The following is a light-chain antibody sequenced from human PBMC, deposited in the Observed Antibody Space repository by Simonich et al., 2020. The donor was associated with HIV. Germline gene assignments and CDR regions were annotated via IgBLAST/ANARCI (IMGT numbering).Light chain of an antibody. V-gene: IGKV3-15*01. CDR3: QQYNNWPYT. J-gene: IGKJ2*01. Sequence: EIVMTQSPATLSVSPGERATLSCRASHSVSSNFAWYQQKPGQAPRILIYDASTRATGIPARFSGSGSGTEFTLTISSMQSEDFAVYYCQQYNNWPYTFGQGTKLEIK. CDR2: DAS. CDR1: HSVSSN.